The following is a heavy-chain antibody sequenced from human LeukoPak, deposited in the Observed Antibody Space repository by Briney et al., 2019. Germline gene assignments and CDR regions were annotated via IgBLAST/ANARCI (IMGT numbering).Heavy chain of an antibody. V-gene: IGHV4-39*01. J-gene: IGHJ4*02. CDR1: GGSISGSSYY. CDR3: AKQRAPALIDY. D-gene: IGHD1-26*01. CDR2: IYYSGST. Sequence: PSETLSLTCTVSGGSISGSSYYWGWIRQPPGKGLVWIGSIYYSGSTYYNPSLKSRVTISVDTSKNQFSLKLSSVNAADTAVSYCAKQRAPALIDYWGQGTVVTVSS.